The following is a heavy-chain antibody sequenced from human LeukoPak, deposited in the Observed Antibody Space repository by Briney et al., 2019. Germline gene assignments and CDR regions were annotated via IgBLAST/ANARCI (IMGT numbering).Heavy chain of an antibody. Sequence: SQTPSLTCAVSGGSISSGGYSWSWIRQPPGKGLEWIGYIYHSGSTYYNPSLKGRVTISVDRSKNQFSLKLSSVTAADTAVYYCARSRYCSSTSCYLSGLPFDPWGQGTLVTVSS. CDR2: IYHSGST. D-gene: IGHD2-2*01. CDR1: GGSISSGGYS. CDR3: ARSRYCSSTSCYLSGLPFDP. J-gene: IGHJ5*02. V-gene: IGHV4-30-2*01.